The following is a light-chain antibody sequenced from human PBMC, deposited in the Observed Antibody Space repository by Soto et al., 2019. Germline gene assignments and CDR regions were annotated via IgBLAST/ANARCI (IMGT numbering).Light chain of an antibody. CDR3: QQRSNWPIT. Sequence: IVLTQSPATLSLSPGDRATLSCRASQSVSSYLAWYQQKPGQAPRLLIYDASNRATGIPARFSGSGSGTDFTLTISSLEPEDFVVYYCQQRSNWPITLGQGTRLEIK. V-gene: IGKV3-11*01. CDR2: DAS. J-gene: IGKJ5*01. CDR1: QSVSSY.